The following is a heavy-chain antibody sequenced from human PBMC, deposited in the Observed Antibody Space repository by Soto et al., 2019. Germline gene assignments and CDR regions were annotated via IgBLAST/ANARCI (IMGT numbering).Heavy chain of an antibody. V-gene: IGHV5-10-1*01. CDR1: GYSFTSYW. D-gene: IGHD2-2*01. J-gene: IGHJ6*02. Sequence: ESLKISFKGSGYSFTSYWISWVRQMPGKGLEWMGRIDPIDSHTTYSPSFQSHATISTDKSINTAYLQWSSLKASDTAMYYCARRYCSSATCPRNYYGMDVWGQGTTVTVSS. CDR3: ARRYCSSATCPRNYYGMDV. CDR2: IDPIDSHT.